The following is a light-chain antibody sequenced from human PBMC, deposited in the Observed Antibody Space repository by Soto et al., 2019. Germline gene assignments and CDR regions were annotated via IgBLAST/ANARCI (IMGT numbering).Light chain of an antibody. CDR1: QSVSSN. V-gene: IGKV3D-15*01. J-gene: IGKJ4*01. CDR3: QQYNSWPLT. Sequence: ETVMTQSPATLSVSPGERATLSCRASQSVSSNLAWYQQKPGQPPRLLIYDISTRVTGIPTRFSGSGSGTEFTLTISSLQSEDFAVYYCQQYNSWPLTFGGGTKVEIK. CDR2: DIS.